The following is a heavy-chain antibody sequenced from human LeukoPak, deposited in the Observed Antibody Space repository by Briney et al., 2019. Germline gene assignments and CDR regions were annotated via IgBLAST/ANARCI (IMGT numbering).Heavy chain of an antibody. Sequence: PGRSLTLSCAASGFTFRSYAVHWVRQAPGKGLEWVAGISYDGSNKYYADSVKGRFTISRDNAKNSLYLQMNSLRAEDTAVYYCASDWGYTSSWDRFEYWGQGTLVTVSS. CDR3: ASDWGYTSSWDRFEY. J-gene: IGHJ4*02. D-gene: IGHD6-13*01. V-gene: IGHV3-30-3*01. CDR2: ISYDGSNK. CDR1: GFTFRSYA.